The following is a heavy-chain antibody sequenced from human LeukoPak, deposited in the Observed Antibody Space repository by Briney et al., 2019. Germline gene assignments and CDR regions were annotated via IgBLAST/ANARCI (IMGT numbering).Heavy chain of an antibody. CDR2: IYTSGST. V-gene: IGHV4-39*07. J-gene: IGHJ5*02. D-gene: IGHD3-10*01. CDR3: AREGYYGSGGSMNWFDP. CDR1: GGSISSSPYY. Sequence: SETLSLTCTVSGGSISSSPYYWGWLRQPPGKGLEWIVRIYTSGSTNYNPSLKSRVTMSVDTSKNQFSLKLSSVTAADTAVYYCAREGYYGSGGSMNWFDPWGQGTLVTVSS.